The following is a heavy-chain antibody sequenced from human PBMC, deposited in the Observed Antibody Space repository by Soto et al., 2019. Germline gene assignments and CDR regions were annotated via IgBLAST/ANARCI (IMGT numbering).Heavy chain of an antibody. CDR2: IKSKIDGGTT. V-gene: IGHV3-15*07. CDR1: GFTFTTAW. CDR3: TTDSHFTMKLVRFDY. Sequence: PGGSLRLSCAASGFTFTTAWISWVRQAPGKGLEWVGRIKSKIDGGTTDFAAPVKGRFAISRDDSRNMVYFQMNSLEIEDTAVYYCTTDSHFTMKLVRFDYWGLGTLVTVSS. J-gene: IGHJ4*01. D-gene: IGHD3-22*01.